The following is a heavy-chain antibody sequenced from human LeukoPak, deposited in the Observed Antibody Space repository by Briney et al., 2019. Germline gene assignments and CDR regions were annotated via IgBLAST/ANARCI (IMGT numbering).Heavy chain of an antibody. CDR2: SNAGNGNT. V-gene: IGHV1-3*02. J-gene: IGHJ4*02. D-gene: IGHD6-13*01. CDR3: ARGAHYSSTSWYYFDY. CDR1: GYTXTSYA. Sequence: ASVKVSCKASGYTXTSYAMHWVRQAPGQRLEWMGWSNAGNGNTKYSQEFQGRVTITRDTSTSTAYMELSSLRSEDMAVYYCARGAHYSSTSWYYFDYWGQGTLVTVSS.